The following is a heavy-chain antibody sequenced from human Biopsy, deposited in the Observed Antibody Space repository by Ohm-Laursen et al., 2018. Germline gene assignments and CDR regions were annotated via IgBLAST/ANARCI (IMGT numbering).Heavy chain of an antibody. CDR1: GFTFSNYA. V-gene: IGHV3-23*01. CDR2: ISGSGATP. CDR3: ARPNLREWELHNAFDI. D-gene: IGHD1-26*01. J-gene: IGHJ3*02. Sequence: SLRLSCSASGFTFSNYAMSWVRQAPGKGLEWLSTISGSGATPYYADSVKGRFTISRDNFKNTLYLQMNSLRAEDTAVYYCARPNLREWELHNAFDIWGQGTMVTVSS.